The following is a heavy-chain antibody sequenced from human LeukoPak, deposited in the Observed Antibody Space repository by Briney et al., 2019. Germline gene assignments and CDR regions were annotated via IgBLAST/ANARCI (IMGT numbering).Heavy chain of an antibody. V-gene: IGHV4-59*08. J-gene: IGHJ4*02. CDR2: IHYSGST. CDR3: ARWYSSGWAFDY. Sequence: KPSETLSLTCAVYGVSFSGYYWNWIRQPPGKGLEWIGYIHYSGSTKYNPSLKSRVTISVDTSRNQFSLKLSSVTAADTAVYYCARWYSSGWAFDYWGQGTLVTVSS. D-gene: IGHD6-19*01. CDR1: GVSFSGYY.